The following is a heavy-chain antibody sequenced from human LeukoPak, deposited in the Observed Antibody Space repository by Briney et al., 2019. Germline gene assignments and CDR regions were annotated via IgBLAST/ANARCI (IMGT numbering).Heavy chain of an antibody. Sequence: PGGSLRLSCAASGFMFDEYAMHWVRQAPGKGLEWVSLISGDGGTTYHVDSVKGRFTISRDNIKNSLYLQMNSLRSEDTALYYCAKDLTVVGSAWFDPWGQGTLVTVPS. V-gene: IGHV3-43*02. CDR3: AKDLTVVGSAWFDP. CDR2: ISGDGGTT. J-gene: IGHJ5*02. CDR1: GFMFDEYA. D-gene: IGHD2-2*01.